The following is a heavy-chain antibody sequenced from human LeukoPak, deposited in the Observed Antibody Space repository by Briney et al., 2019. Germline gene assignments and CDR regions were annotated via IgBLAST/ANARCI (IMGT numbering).Heavy chain of an antibody. D-gene: IGHD1-26*01. CDR2: IYSGWRT. CDR1: GFIVSSNY. Sequence: GGSLRLSCEASGFIVSSNYMSWVRQAPGKGLEWVSVIYSGWRTYYADSVKGRFTISRDNSKNTLYLQMNSLRAGDTAVYYCARGNSGGSYVEYYYGMDVWGQGTTVTVSS. V-gene: IGHV3-53*01. CDR3: ARGNSGGSYVEYYYGMDV. J-gene: IGHJ6*02.